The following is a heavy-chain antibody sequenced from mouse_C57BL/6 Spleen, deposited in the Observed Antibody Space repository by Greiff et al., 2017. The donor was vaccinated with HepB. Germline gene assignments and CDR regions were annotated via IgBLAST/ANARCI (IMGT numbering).Heavy chain of an antibody. CDR3: ARASLLYPTTGFAY. Sequence: EVQLKESGPELVKPGASVKISCKASGYSFTDYNMNWVKQSNGKSLEWIGVINPNYGTTSYNQKFKGKATLTVYQSSSTAYMQLNSLTSEDSAVYYCARASLLYPTTGFAYWGQGTLVTVSA. V-gene: IGHV1-39*01. D-gene: IGHD2-12*01. CDR2: INPNYGTT. J-gene: IGHJ3*01. CDR1: GYSFTDYN.